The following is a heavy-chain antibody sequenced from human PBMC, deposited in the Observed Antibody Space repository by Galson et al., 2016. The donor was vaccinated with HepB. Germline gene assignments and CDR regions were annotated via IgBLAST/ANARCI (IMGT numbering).Heavy chain of an antibody. V-gene: IGHV1-2*02. D-gene: IGHD2-15*01. J-gene: IGHJ6*02. Sequence: SVKVSCKASGYTFTGYYMHWVRQVPGQGLEWMGWINPNSGGTNYAQKFQGRVTMTRDTSISTAYMELSRLRSDDTAVYYCARGLRYCSGGSCVYYYGMDVWGQGTTVTVSS. CDR1: GYTFTGYY. CDR2: INPNSGGT. CDR3: ARGLRYCSGGSCVYYYGMDV.